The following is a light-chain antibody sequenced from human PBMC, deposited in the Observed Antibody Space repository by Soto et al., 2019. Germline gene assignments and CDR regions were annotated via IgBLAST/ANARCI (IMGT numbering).Light chain of an antibody. Sequence: QSVLTQPPSVSAAPGQTVTISCSGSNSNIGKNYVSWYKQLPGAAPKLLIYDSNKRPSGIPERFSASKSGTSATLGITGLQTGDEADYYCGAWDGSLRLYVFGTGTKVTVL. J-gene: IGLJ1*01. CDR1: NSNIGKNY. CDR3: GAWDGSLRLYV. V-gene: IGLV1-51*01. CDR2: DSN.